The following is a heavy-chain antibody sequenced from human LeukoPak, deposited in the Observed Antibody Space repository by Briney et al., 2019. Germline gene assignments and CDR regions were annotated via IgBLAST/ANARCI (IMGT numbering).Heavy chain of an antibody. Sequence: GGSLRLSCAASGFTFSSYGLHWVRQAPGKGLEWVAVIWYDGSNKYYADSGKGRFTISRDNSKNTLYLQMNSLRAEDTAVYYCARERRPLLWFGELLFVGMDVWGKGTTVTVSS. D-gene: IGHD3-10*01. CDR2: IWYDGSNK. J-gene: IGHJ6*04. CDR3: ARERRPLLWFGELLFVGMDV. CDR1: GFTFSSYG. V-gene: IGHV3-33*01.